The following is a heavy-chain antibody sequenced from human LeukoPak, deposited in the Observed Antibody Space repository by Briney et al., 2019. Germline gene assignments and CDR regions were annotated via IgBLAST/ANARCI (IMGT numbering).Heavy chain of an antibody. CDR2: IYYSGST. CDR3: ARRVDYYDSSGYYPSVLYYFDY. V-gene: IGHV4-39*01. CDR1: GGSISSSSYY. D-gene: IGHD3-22*01. Sequence: PSETLSLTCTVSGGSISSSSYYWGWIRQPPGKGLEWIGSIYYSGSTYYNPSLKSRVTISVDTSKNQFSLKLSSVTAPDTAVYYCARRVDYYDSSGYYPSVLYYFDYWGQGTLVTVSS. J-gene: IGHJ4*02.